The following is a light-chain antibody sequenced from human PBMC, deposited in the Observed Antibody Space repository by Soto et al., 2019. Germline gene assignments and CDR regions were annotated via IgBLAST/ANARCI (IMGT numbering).Light chain of an antibody. J-gene: IGKJ1*01. CDR3: QQYNNWPPWT. CDR2: GAS. Sequence: EIAIPQSPATLTVSPGERATLSCRASQSVSSNLAWYQQKPGQAPRLLIYGASTRATGIPARFSGSGSGTEFTLTISSLQSEDFAVYYCQQYNNWPPWTFGQGTKV. CDR1: QSVSSN. V-gene: IGKV3-15*01.